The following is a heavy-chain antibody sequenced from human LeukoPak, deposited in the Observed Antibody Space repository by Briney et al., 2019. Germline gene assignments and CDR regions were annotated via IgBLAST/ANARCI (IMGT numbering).Heavy chain of an antibody. J-gene: IGHJ4*02. Sequence: GGSLRLSCAASGFTFNNYLMSWVRQAPGKGLEWVAVLFTGGGRTLYADSVKGRFTISGDTSRTTLYLQMNGLRAEDTAVYYCAKECDYSPGHKFDLWGQGTLVTVSS. CDR2: LFTGGGRT. CDR1: GFTFNNYL. V-gene: IGHV3-23*01. D-gene: IGHD3-10*01. CDR3: AKECDYSPGHKFDL.